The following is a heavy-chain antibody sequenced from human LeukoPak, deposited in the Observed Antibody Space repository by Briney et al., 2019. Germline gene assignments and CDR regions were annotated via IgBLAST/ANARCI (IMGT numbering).Heavy chain of an antibody. D-gene: IGHD3-3*01. CDR1: GFSFSDYY. CDR2: ISGDSVDK. Sequence: GGSLRLSCVGSGFSFSDYYMSWIRQAPGKGLEWVSYISGDSVDKYYVGSVRGRFTISRDNAKKSMYLQMSGLRAEDTAVYYCARRDWVSGAVRAFDIWGQGTMVTVSS. J-gene: IGHJ3*02. CDR3: ARRDWVSGAVRAFDI. V-gene: IGHV3-11*04.